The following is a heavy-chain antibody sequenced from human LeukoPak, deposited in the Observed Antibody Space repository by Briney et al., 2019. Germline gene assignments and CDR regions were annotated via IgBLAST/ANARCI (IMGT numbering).Heavy chain of an antibody. V-gene: IGHV4-34*01. Sequence: SETLSLTCAVYGGSFSGYYWSWIRQSPGKGLEWIGEINHSGSTNYNPSLKRRVTISVDTSKNQFSLKLSSVTAADTAVYYCAKHEYGDLKDFDYWGRGTLVTVSS. D-gene: IGHD4-17*01. CDR1: GGSFSGYY. J-gene: IGHJ4*02. CDR3: AKHEYGDLKDFDY. CDR2: INHSGST.